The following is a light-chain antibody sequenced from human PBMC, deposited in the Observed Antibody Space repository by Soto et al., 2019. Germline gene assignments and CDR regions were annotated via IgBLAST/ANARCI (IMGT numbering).Light chain of an antibody. CDR1: QSVSNNF. V-gene: IGKV3-20*01. CDR3: QQYGSSPGP. J-gene: IGKJ1*01. CDR2: GAS. Sequence: EVVLTQYPGTLSLSPGERATLSCRASQSVSNNFLAWHQQKPGQGPRLLIYGASSRAGGIPDRFSGSGSGTDFTLTISRLEPEDFAVYYCQQYGSSPGPFGQGTNVDIK.